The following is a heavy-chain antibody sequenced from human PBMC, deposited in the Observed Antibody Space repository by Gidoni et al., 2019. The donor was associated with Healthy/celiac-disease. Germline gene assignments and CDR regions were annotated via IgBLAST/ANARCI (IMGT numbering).Heavy chain of an antibody. CDR2: INHSGST. Sequence: QVQLQQWGAGLLKPSETLSLTCAVYGGSFSGSYWSWIRQPPGKGLEWIGEINHSGSTNYNPSLKSRVTISVDTSKNQFSLKLSSVTAADTAVYYCARSRTLRSVAGTGAPIDYWGQGTLVTVSS. J-gene: IGHJ4*02. V-gene: IGHV4-34*01. CDR1: GGSFSGSY. CDR3: ARSRTLRSVAGTGAPIDY. D-gene: IGHD6-19*01.